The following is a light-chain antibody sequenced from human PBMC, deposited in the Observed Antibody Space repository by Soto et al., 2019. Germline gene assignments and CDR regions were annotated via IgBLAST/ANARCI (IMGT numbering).Light chain of an antibody. CDR2: WAS. J-gene: IGKJ5*01. CDR3: QQYYNSPIT. V-gene: IGKV4-1*01. CDR1: QTVLSSSKNF. Sequence: DIVMTQSPDSLAVSLGERATISCKSSQTVLSSSKNFLAWYQQKPGQPPKLLIYWASTRESGVPDRFSGSGSGTDFTLTVSSLQADEVALYYCQQYYNSPITFGQGTRLEIK.